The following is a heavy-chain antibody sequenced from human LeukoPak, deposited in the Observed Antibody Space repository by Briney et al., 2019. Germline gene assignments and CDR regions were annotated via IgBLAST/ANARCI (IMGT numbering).Heavy chain of an antibody. V-gene: IGHV4-4*07. CDR2: IHISGST. D-gene: IGHD5-24*01. CDR3: GGGRDGYIDY. CDR1: DDSISSYY. J-gene: IGHJ4*02. Sequence: SETLSLXCSVSDDSISSYYWSWVRQPAGKGLEWIGRIHISGSTNYNPSLRSRVTMSLATSKNQFSLKLSSVTAADTAVYSCGGGRDGYIDYWGQGTLVTVSS.